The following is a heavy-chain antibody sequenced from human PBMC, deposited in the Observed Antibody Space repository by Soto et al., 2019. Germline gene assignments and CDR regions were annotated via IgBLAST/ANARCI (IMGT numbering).Heavy chain of an antibody. J-gene: IGHJ1*01. Sequence: GGSLRLSCAASGFTFSSYWMSWVRQAPGKGLEWVANIKQDGSEKYYVDSVKGRFTISRDNAKNSLYLQMNSLRAEDTAVYYCARSYSPGLRLWAEYFQHWGQGTLVTVSS. D-gene: IGHD5-12*01. CDR2: IKQDGSEK. CDR3: ARSYSPGLRLWAEYFQH. CDR1: GFTFSSYW. V-gene: IGHV3-7*01.